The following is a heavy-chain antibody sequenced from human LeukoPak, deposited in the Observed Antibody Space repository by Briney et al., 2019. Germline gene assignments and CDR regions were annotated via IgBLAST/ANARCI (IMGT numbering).Heavy chain of an antibody. CDR1: GFTFSTYS. Sequence: GGSLRLSCTASGFTFSTYSMNWVRQAPGTGLEWVESITSPVGHIYYADSLKGRITSSRNNAKSSLYLQMSSLRGEDTAVYYCATDGQSSGWYGFDYWGQGTLVTVSS. V-gene: IGHV3-21*01. D-gene: IGHD6-19*01. CDR3: ATDGQSSGWYGFDY. J-gene: IGHJ4*02. CDR2: ITSPVGHI.